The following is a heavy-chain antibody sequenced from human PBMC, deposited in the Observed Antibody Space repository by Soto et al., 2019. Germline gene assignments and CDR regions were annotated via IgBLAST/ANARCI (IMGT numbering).Heavy chain of an antibody. D-gene: IGHD2-2*01. V-gene: IGHV3-23*01. CDR2: ISGTGDTT. Sequence: GGSLRLSCPASGFTFTNLAMKWGRQAPGKGLEWVSVISGTGDTTYNADSVKGQFTLSRDNSMNTAFLQMNRLRAGDTALYFCAKGYCSSNSCSFDYWGQGTLVTVSS. J-gene: IGHJ4*02. CDR1: GFTFTNLA. CDR3: AKGYCSSNSCSFDY.